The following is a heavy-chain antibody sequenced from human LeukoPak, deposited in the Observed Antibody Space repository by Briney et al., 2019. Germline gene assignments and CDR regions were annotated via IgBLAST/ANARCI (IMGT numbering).Heavy chain of an antibody. CDR3: ARVTGYSGSYYCDY. J-gene: IGHJ4*02. CDR2: IYYSGST. CDR1: GGSISSYY. V-gene: IGHV4-59*01. Sequence: PSETLSLTCTVSGGSISSYYWSWIRQPPGKGLEWIGYIYYSGSTNYNPSLKSRVTISVDTSKNQFSLKLSSVTAADTAVYYCARVTGYSGSYYCDYWGQGTLVTVSS. D-gene: IGHD1-26*01.